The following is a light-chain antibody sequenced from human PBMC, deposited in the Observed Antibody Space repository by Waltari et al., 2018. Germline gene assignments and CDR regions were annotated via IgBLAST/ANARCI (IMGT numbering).Light chain of an antibody. Sequence: FQMTQSPSSLSVSVGDRVTITCRASKTISNHLNWYHHKPGQAPRLLIVGVSGLRGGVPSSFRGSGSETDFTLTISGLQPEDLATYYCQHSDGPSPFGQGTKLEIK. CDR1: KTISNH. J-gene: IGKJ2*01. CDR2: GVS. CDR3: QHSDGPSP. V-gene: IGKV1-39*01.